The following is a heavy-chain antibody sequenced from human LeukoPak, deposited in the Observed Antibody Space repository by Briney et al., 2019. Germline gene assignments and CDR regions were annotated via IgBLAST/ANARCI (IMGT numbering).Heavy chain of an antibody. CDR3: TKDPNGDYVGAFDP. CDR2: ITGGHYPT. CDR1: GGSISSGGYS. J-gene: IGHJ5*02. Sequence: ETLSLTCAVSGGSISSGGYSWSWIRQPPGKGLEWVSSITGGHYPTYNTDSVKGRFTISRDNSKNTLYLQMNSLRADDTAVYYCTKDPNGDYVGAFDPWGQGTLVTVSS. D-gene: IGHD4-17*01. V-gene: IGHV3-23*01.